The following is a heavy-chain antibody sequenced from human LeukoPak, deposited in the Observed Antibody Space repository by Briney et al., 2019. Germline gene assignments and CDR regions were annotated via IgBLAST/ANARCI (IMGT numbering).Heavy chain of an antibody. D-gene: IGHD4-11*01. V-gene: IGHV1-18*01. CDR1: GYTFTSYG. Sequence: ASMKVSCKASGYTFTSYGISWVRQAPGQGLEWMGWISAYNGNTNYAQKLQGRVTMTTDTSTSTAYMELRSLRSDDTAVYYCARENSNHLDFDYWGQGTLVTVSS. CDR3: ARENSNHLDFDY. CDR2: ISAYNGNT. J-gene: IGHJ4*02.